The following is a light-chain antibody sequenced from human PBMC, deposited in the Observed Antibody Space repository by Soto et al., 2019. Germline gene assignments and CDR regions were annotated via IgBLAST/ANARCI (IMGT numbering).Light chain of an antibody. V-gene: IGKV3-11*01. Sequence: EIVLTQSPATLSLSPGERATLSCRASQSVSSYLAWYQQKPGQAPRLLIYDASNRATGIPARFSGSGSGTAFTLTISSLEPEDFAVYYCQQRSNWPRTFGPGT. CDR1: QSVSSY. CDR3: QQRSNWPRT. CDR2: DAS. J-gene: IGKJ3*01.